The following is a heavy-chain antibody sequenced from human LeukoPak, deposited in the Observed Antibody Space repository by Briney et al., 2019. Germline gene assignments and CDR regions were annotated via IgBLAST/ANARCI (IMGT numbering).Heavy chain of an antibody. D-gene: IGHD2-2*01. CDR1: GFTLRYYQ. J-gene: IGHJ4*02. Sequence: QSGGSLRLSCATSGFTLRYYQMNWVRQAPGKGLEWVSYINVVNGAIYYADSVKGRFTISGDIATNSVYLQMNSLRAEDTALYYCVRDSSCDNWGQGTLVTVSS. CDR3: VRDSSCDN. CDR2: INVVNGAI. V-gene: IGHV3-48*01.